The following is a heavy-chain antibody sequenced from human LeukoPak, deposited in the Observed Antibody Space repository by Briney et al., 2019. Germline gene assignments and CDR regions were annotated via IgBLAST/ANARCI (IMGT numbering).Heavy chain of an antibody. Sequence: GGSLRLSCAASGFTVSINYMRWVRQAPGKGLEWVSVIYSGGSTYYADSVKGRFTISRDNSKNTLYLQMNSLRAEDTAVYYCARDTISGQFDYWGQGTLVTVSS. J-gene: IGHJ4*02. D-gene: IGHD3-3*01. CDR2: IYSGGST. CDR1: GFTVSINY. CDR3: ARDTISGQFDY. V-gene: IGHV3-66*02.